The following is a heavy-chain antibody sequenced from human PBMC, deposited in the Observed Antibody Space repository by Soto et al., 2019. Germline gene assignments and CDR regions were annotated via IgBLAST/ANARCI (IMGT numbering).Heavy chain of an antibody. CDR1: GYTFTSYV. V-gene: IGHV1-18*01. D-gene: IGHD3-3*01. CDR2: ISAYNGNT. J-gene: IGHJ5*02. Sequence: GASVKVSCKASGYTFTSYVISWVRQAPGQGLEWMGWISAYNGNTNYAQKLQGRVTMTTDTSTSTAYMELRSLRSDDTAVYYCARNWYYDFWSGPGWFDPWGQGTLVTVSS. CDR3: ARNWYYDFWSGPGWFDP.